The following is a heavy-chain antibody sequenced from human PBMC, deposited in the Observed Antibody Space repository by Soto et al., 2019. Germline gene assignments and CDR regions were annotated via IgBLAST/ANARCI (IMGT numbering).Heavy chain of an antibody. CDR2: INHSGST. CDR1: GGSFSGYY. D-gene: IGHD4-4*01. J-gene: IGHJ6*02. Sequence: TLSLTCAVYGGSFSGYYWSWIRQPPGKGLEWIGEINHSGSTNYNPSLKSRVTISVDTSKNQFSLKLSSVTAADTAVYYCAGGSNYERYYYYGMDVCGQGTTVTVSS. CDR3: AGGSNYERYYYYGMDV. V-gene: IGHV4-34*01.